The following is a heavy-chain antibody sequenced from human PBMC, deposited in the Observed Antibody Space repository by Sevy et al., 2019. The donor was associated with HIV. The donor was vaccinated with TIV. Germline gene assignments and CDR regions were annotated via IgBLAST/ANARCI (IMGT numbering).Heavy chain of an antibody. J-gene: IGHJ4*02. D-gene: IGHD6-6*01. CDR2: KTGSAGVT. Sequence: GGSLRLSYAASGFSLSNYAMIWVRQAPGKGLEWISTKTGSAGVTYYADSVKGRFTISRDNSKNTLFLQMNSLRAEDTALYYCAKGRIPSIGTLGPFDSWGQGTLVTVSS. CDR3: AKGRIPSIGTLGPFDS. V-gene: IGHV3-23*01. CDR1: GFSLSNYA.